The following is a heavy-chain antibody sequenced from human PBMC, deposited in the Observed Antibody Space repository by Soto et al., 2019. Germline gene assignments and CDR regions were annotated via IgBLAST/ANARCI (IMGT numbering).Heavy chain of an antibody. V-gene: IGHV1-18*01. D-gene: IGHD3-10*01. CDR2: ISAYNGNT. CDR1: GYTFTSYG. J-gene: IGHJ4*01. CDR3: ARDRDDYGSGNYYNRIDF. Sequence: GASVKVSCKASGYTFTSYGISWVRQAPGQGLEWMGWISAYNGNTNYAQKFQGRVTMTTDESTSTAYMELSRLRSEDTAVYYCARDRDDYGSGNYYNRIDFWG.